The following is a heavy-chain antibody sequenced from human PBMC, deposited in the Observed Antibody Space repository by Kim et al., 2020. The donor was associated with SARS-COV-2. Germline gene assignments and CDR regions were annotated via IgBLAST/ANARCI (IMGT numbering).Heavy chain of an antibody. V-gene: IGHV3-11*04. Sequence: KGRFTISRDNAKNSLYLQMNSLRAEDTAVYYCARVYYDSSGYFQLEYFFDYWGQGTLVTVSS. J-gene: IGHJ4*02. D-gene: IGHD3-22*01. CDR3: ARVYYDSSGYFQLEYFFDY.